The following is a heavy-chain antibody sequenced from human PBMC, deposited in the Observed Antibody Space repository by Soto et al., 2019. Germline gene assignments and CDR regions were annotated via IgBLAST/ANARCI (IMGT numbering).Heavy chain of an antibody. Sequence: QLQLQESGSGLVKPSQTLSLTCAVSGGSISSGGYSWSWIRQPPGKGLAWIGYIYHSGSTYYNPSRMSRVPISVDTAKIQFSLKLSSVTAADTAGYYCASGEVVALGYWGQGSLVTVSS. CDR1: GGSISSGGYS. CDR3: ASGEVVALGY. D-gene: IGHD2-15*01. J-gene: IGHJ4*02. CDR2: IYHSGST. V-gene: IGHV4-30-2*01.